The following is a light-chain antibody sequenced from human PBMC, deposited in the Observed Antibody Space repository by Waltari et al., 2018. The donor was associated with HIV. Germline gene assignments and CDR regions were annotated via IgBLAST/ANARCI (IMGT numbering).Light chain of an antibody. Sequence: QSVLAQPRSVSGTPGQTVNISCSGSTANVRNTYVYWYQQVTGVAPKLLIYRNNQRPSGVPDRFSGSKSGTSASLAISGLRTEDEAEYYCAVWDDRLSGRLFGGGTKVTVL. CDR2: RNN. CDR3: AVWDDRLSGRL. V-gene: IGLV1-47*01. J-gene: IGLJ2*01. CDR1: TANVRNTY.